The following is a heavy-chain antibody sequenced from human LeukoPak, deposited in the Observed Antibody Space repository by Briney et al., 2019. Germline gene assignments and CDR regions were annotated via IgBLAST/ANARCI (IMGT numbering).Heavy chain of an antibody. CDR2: IKSKKDGGTT. D-gene: IGHD3-22*01. J-gene: IGHJ4*02. CDR1: GLTVSNVW. V-gene: IGHV3-15*07. Sequence: GGSLRLSCSVSGLTVSNVWMNWVRQAPGKGLERVGRIKSKKDGGTTEFAAPVRGRFTISRDDSQSTLYPQMNSLTSDDTAVYYCTQGSGFYYDYWGQGTLVTVSS. CDR3: TQGSGFYYDY.